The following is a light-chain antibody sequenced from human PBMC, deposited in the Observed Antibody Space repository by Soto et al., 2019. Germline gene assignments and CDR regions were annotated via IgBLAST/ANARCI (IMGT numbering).Light chain of an antibody. CDR2: DTS. Sequence: VMRQSPATLSVTPREDATLSCRVSQGIGDTLAWYQHKPGQTPRLLIYDTSTRATGIPARFSGSGSGTDLTLAISSLRPKDYAVSYPNQRPAGTPVTLGEGTRLEIK. J-gene: IGKJ5*01. CDR1: QGIGDT. CDR3: NQRPAGTPVT. V-gene: IGKV3D-11*01.